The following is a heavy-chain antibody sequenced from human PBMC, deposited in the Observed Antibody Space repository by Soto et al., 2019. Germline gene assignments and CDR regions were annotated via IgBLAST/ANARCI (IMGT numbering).Heavy chain of an antibody. CDR1: GFTFGNYW. CDR2: MXXXGXXX. V-gene: IGHV3-74*01. Sequence: GGSLRLSCATSGFTFGNYWIHWVRQAPGKGLXXXSXMXXXGXXXXYADSVKGRFTVSRDNARKTLYLQMNSLRAEDTAVYYCATAEVDYWGPGTLVTVSS. J-gene: IGHJ4*02. CDR3: ATAEVDY.